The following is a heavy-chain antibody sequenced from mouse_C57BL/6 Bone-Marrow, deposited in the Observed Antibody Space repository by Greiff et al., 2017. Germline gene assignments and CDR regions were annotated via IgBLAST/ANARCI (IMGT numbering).Heavy chain of an antibody. Sequence: EVQRVESGGGLVQPGGSLKLSCAASGFTFSDYYMYWVRQTPEKRLEWVAYISNGGGSTYYPDTVKGRFTISRDNAKNTLYLQMSRLKSEDTAMYYCARPDYDERDYFDYWGQGTTLTVSS. CDR2: ISNGGGST. D-gene: IGHD2-4*01. V-gene: IGHV5-12*01. CDR1: GFTFSDYY. CDR3: ARPDYDERDYFDY. J-gene: IGHJ2*01.